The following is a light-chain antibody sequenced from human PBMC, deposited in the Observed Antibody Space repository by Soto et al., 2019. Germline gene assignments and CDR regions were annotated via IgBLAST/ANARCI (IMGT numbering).Light chain of an antibody. Sequence: IVMTQSPLSLPVTPREPASISCRSSQSLLHSSGNNYFDWYVQKRGQSPQLLIYWGANRASGVGDRFSGSGYGTYFTLKINRVGAGDFGVYCCMRGRQTPVTFGGGTRLEIK. CDR3: MRGRQTPVT. V-gene: IGKV2-28*01. CDR1: QSLLHSSGNNY. J-gene: IGKJ5*01. CDR2: WGA.